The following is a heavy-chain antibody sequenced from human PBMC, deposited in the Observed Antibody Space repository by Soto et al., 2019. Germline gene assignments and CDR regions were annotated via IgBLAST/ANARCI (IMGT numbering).Heavy chain of an antibody. J-gene: IGHJ6*04. Sequence: PSQTLSLTCAISGDSVSSNSAAWNWIRQSPSRGLEWLGRTYYRSKWYNDYAVSVKSRITINPDTSKNQFSLQLNSVTPEDTAVYYCARDSVVVVPAAPYYYYYGMDVWDKGTTVTVSS. CDR2: TYYRSKWYN. CDR1: GDSVSSNSAA. D-gene: IGHD2-2*01. V-gene: IGHV6-1*01. CDR3: ARDSVVVVPAAPYYYYYGMDV.